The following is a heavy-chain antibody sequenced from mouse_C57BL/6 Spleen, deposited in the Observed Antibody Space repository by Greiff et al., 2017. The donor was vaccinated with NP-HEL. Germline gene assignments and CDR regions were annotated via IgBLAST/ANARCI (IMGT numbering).Heavy chain of an antibody. CDR3: ARGLSGYFDV. CDR2: IYPGDGDT. D-gene: IGHD1-1*02. CDR1: GYAFSSYW. J-gene: IGHJ1*03. Sequence: VMLVESGAELVKPGASVKISCKASGYAFSSYWMNWVKQRPGKGLEGIGQIYPGDGDTNYNGKFKGKATLTADKSSSTAYMQLSSLTSEDSAVYFCARGLSGYFDVWGTGTTVTVSS. V-gene: IGHV1-80*01.